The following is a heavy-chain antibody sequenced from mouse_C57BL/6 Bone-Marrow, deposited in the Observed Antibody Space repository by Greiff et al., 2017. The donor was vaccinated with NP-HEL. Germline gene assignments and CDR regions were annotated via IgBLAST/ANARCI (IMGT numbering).Heavy chain of an antibody. V-gene: IGHV14-1*01. D-gene: IGHD1-1*01. CDR3: TTRGLLWYFDV. J-gene: IGHJ1*03. Sequence: VQLQQSGAELVRPGASVTLSCTASGFNIKDYYMHWVQQSPEQGLEWIGRIDPEDGDTEYAPKFQGKATMTADTSSNTAYLQLSSLTSEDTAVYYCTTRGLLWYFDVWGTGTTVTVSS. CDR1: GFNIKDYY. CDR2: IDPEDGDT.